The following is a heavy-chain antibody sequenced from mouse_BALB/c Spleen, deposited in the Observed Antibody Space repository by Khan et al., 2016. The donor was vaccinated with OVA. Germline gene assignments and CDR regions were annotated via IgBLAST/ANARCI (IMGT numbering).Heavy chain of an antibody. Sequence: EVQLVESGPSLVKPSQTLSLTCSVTGDSITSGYWNWIRKFPGNKLEYMGYIIYTGYTYYNPSLQSRISITRHTSKNQYYLQLNSVTDEDTATYYCARSTYRYAFVYWGQATLVTVSA. CDR1: GDSITSGY. CDR2: IIYTGYT. D-gene: IGHD2-12*01. V-gene: IGHV3-8*02. CDR3: ARSTYRYAFVY. J-gene: IGHJ3*01.